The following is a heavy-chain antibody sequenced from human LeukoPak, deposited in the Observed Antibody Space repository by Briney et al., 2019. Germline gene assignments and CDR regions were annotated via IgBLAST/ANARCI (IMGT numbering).Heavy chain of an antibody. CDR1: GYTFTSYG. D-gene: IGHD3-22*01. Sequence: ASVRVSCKASGYTFTSYGISWVRQAPGQGLEWMGWISAYNGNTNYAQKLQGRVTMTTDTSTSAAYMELRSLRSDDTAVYYCAREGPMIVVSDYWGQGTLVTVSS. J-gene: IGHJ4*02. CDR2: ISAYNGNT. CDR3: AREGPMIVVSDY. V-gene: IGHV1-18*01.